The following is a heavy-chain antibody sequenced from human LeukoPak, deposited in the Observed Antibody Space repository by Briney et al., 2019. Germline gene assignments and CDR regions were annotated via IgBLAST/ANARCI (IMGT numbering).Heavy chain of an antibody. CDR1: VGSISSYY. J-gene: IGHJ3*02. D-gene: IGHD1-14*01. Sequence: SETLSLTCTVCVGSISSYYWSWIRQPPGKGLEWIGYIYYSGSTNYNPSLKSRVTISVDTSQNQFSLKLSSVTAADTAVYYCARHTPYTDAFDIWGQGTMVTVSS. CDR2: IYYSGST. V-gene: IGHV4-59*08. CDR3: ARHTPYTDAFDI.